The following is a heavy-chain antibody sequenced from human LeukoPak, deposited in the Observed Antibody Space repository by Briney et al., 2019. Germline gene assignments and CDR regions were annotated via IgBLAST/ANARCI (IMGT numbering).Heavy chain of an antibody. V-gene: IGHV3-21*01. CDR3: ARDGLGSGWFPDY. CDR2: ISSSSSYI. CDR1: GFTFSSYS. D-gene: IGHD6-19*01. Sequence: GGSLRLSCAASGFTFSSYSMNWVRQAPGKGLEWVSSISSSSSYIYYADSVKGRFTISRDNAKNSLYLQMNSLRAEDTAVYYCARDGLGSGWFPDYWGQGTLVTVSS. J-gene: IGHJ4*02.